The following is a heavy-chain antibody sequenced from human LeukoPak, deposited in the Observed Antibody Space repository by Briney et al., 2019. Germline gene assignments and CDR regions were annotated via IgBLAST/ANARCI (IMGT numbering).Heavy chain of an antibody. CDR1: GFTFSSYS. V-gene: IGHV3-21*01. CDR2: ISSSSSYI. CDR3: ARVVVAATPTPAPYYYYYYMDV. D-gene: IGHD2-15*01. Sequence: GGSLRLSCAASGFTFSSYSMNWVRQAPGKGLEWVSSISSSSSYIYYADSVKGRFTISRDNAKNSLYLQMNSLRAEDTAVYYCARVVVAATPTPAPYYYYYYMDVWGKGTTVTVSS. J-gene: IGHJ6*03.